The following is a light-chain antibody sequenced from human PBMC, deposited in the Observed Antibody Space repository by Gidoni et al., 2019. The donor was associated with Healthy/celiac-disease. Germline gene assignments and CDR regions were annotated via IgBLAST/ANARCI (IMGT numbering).Light chain of an antibody. CDR2: GAS. CDR3: QQYNNWSWT. V-gene: IGKV3-15*01. J-gene: IGKJ1*01. Sequence: EIVMTQSPATLPVSPGERATLSCRASQSVSSNLAWYQQKPGQAPRLLIYGASTRATGIPARFSGSGSGTEFTLTISSQQSEDFAVYYCQQYNNWSWTYGQGTKVEIK. CDR1: QSVSSN.